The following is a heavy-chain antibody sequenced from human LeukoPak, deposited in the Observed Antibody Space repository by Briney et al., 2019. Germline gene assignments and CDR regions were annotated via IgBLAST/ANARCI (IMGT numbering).Heavy chain of an antibody. CDR1: GGTFSSYA. Sequence: ASVKVSCKASGGTFSSYAISWVRQAPGQGLEWMGIINPSGGSTSYTQKFQGRVTMTRDTSTSTVYMELSSLRSEDTAVYFCARGGIPLGWFDPWGQGTLVTVSS. CDR3: ARGGIPLGWFDP. J-gene: IGHJ5*02. D-gene: IGHD1-14*01. V-gene: IGHV1-46*01. CDR2: INPSGGST.